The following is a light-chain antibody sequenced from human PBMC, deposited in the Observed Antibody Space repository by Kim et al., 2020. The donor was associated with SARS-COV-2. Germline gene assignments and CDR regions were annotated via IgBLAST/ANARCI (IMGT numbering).Light chain of an antibody. J-gene: IGLJ3*02. CDR2: EDN. CDR3: QSYDNTIWV. Sequence: NFMLTQPHSVSESPGKTVTISCTRSRGSIASNYVQWYLQRPGSSPTTVIYEDNQRPSGVPDRFSGSIDSSSNSASLTISGLTTEDEADYYCQSYDNTIWVFGGGTQLTVL. CDR1: RGSIASNY. V-gene: IGLV6-57*01.